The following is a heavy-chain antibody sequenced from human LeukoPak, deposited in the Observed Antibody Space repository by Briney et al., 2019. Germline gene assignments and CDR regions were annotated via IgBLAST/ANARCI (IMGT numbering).Heavy chain of an antibody. D-gene: IGHD3-10*01. CDR3: ARDKKSGESSEIDY. Sequence: GWSLRLSCAASGFTFSNYWVHWVRQAPGKGLVWVSRINRDGSTTKYADSVKGRFTVSRDNAKNTLNLQMNSLRAEDTAVYYCARDKKSGESSEIDYWGQGTLVTVSS. J-gene: IGHJ4*02. CDR1: GFTFSNYW. CDR2: INRDGSTT. V-gene: IGHV3-74*03.